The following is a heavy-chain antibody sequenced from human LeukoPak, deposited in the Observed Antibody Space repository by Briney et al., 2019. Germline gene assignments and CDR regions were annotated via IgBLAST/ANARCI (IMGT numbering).Heavy chain of an antibody. CDR1: GGSISSGDYY. D-gene: IGHD2-2*02. CDR2: IYYSGST. Sequence: SETLSLTCTASGGSISSGDYYWSWIRQPPGKGLEWIGYIYYSGSTYYNPSLKSRVTISVDTSKNQFSLKLSSVTAADTAVYYCARVIVVVPAAIPGNFDYWGQGTLVTVSS. J-gene: IGHJ4*02. V-gene: IGHV4-30-4*01. CDR3: ARVIVVVPAAIPGNFDY.